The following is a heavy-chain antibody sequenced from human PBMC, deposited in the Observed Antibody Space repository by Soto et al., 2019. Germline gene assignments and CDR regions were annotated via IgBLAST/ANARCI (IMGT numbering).Heavy chain of an antibody. V-gene: IGHV1-18*01. CDR1: GYRFTSYG. Sequence: QAQLVQSGPEVKKPGASVKVSCKASGYRFTSYGISWVRQAPGQGLEWLGWISAYDDNTKYAQTLQGRVSMSKDTSTNTAYMELRSLRSDDTAMYYCARGGYCDSSGSRNYHYYGMNVWGQGTTVTVSS. D-gene: IGHD3-22*01. J-gene: IGHJ6*02. CDR3: ARGGYCDSSGSRNYHYYGMNV. CDR2: ISAYDDNT.